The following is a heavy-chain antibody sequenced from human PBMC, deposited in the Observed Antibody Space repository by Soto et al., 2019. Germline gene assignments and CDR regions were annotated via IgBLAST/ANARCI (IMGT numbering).Heavy chain of an antibody. Sequence: PGRPLRLSCAASGFTFSSYSMNWVRQAPGKGLEWVSYISSSSSPIYYADSVKGRFTISRDNAKNSPYLQMNSLRAEDTAVYYCARRSGFDIWGQGTMVTVSS. CDR3: ARRSGFDI. CDR2: ISSSSSPI. D-gene: IGHD3-3*01. CDR1: GFTFSSYS. V-gene: IGHV3-48*01. J-gene: IGHJ3*02.